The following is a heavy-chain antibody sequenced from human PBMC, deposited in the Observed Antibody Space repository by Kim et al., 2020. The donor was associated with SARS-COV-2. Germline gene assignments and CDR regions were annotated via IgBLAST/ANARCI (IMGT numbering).Heavy chain of an antibody. D-gene: IGHD6-19*01. CDR2: A. V-gene: IGHV1-69*04. CDR3: ARGQQWLVPDY. J-gene: IGHJ4*02. Sequence: ANYEQKFQCRVTITADKFTSTAYMELSSLRSEDTAVYYCARGQQWLVPDYWGQGTLVTVSS.